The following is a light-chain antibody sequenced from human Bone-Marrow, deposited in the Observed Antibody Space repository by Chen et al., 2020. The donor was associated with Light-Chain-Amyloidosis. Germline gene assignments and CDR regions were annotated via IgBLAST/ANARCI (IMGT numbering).Light chain of an antibody. V-gene: IGLV1-51*01. Sequence: QPVLTQPPSVSAAPGQSVTLSCSGDISNIGKNYVSWYQQYPGTAPKLLIFDNHQRPSGIPDRFSGSKSGTSVTLIISGLQTGDEADYYCGAWDITLSARVFGGGTKLTVL. CDR2: DNH. CDR3: GAWDITLSARV. CDR1: ISNIGKNY. J-gene: IGLJ3*02.